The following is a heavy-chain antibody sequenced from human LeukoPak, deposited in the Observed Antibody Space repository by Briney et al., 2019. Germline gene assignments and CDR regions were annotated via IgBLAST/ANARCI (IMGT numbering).Heavy chain of an antibody. CDR3: ARGGSGSYYHDAFDI. CDR1: GFTFSSYG. J-gene: IGHJ3*02. CDR2: IRYDGSNK. D-gene: IGHD3-10*01. V-gene: IGHV3-30*02. Sequence: PGGSLRLSCAASGFTFSSYGMHWVRQAPGKGLEWVAFIRYDGSNKYYADSVKGRFTISRDNAKNSLYLQMNSLRAEDTALYHCARGGSGSYYHDAFDIWGQGTMVTVSS.